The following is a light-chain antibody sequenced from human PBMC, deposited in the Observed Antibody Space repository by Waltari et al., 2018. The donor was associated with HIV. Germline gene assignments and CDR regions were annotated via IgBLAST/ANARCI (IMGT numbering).Light chain of an antibody. Sequence: DIQMTQSPSSLSASVGDRVTITCRASQGIGNDLGWFQQKPGKAPKRLIYAASSLQSGVPSRFSGSGSGTDFTLSISSLQPEDFATYDCLQHNTYPPTFGQGTKVEIK. CDR3: LQHNTYPPT. J-gene: IGKJ1*01. V-gene: IGKV1-17*01. CDR2: AAS. CDR1: QGIGND.